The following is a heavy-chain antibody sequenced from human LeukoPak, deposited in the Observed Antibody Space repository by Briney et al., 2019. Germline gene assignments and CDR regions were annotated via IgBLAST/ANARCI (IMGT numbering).Heavy chain of an antibody. J-gene: IGHJ4*02. CDR1: GFTFDDYA. CDR3: AKDHSAMVRGVAY. Sequence: PGRSLRLSCAASGFTFDDYAMHWVRQAPRKGLEWVSGISWNSGSIGYADSVKGRFTISRDNAKNSLYLQMNSLRAEDTALYYCAKDHSAMVRGVAYWGQGTLVTVSS. V-gene: IGHV3-9*01. CDR2: ISWNSGSI. D-gene: IGHD3-10*01.